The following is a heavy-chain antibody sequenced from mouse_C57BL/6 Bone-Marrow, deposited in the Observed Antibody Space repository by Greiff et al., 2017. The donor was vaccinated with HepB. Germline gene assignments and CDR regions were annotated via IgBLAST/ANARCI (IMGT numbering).Heavy chain of an antibody. V-gene: IGHV3-6*01. CDR2: ISYDGSN. CDR3: GGFAY. Sequence: EVHLVESGPGLVKPSQSLSLTCSVTGYSITSGYYWNWIRQFPGNKLEWMGYISYDGSNNYNPSLKNRISITRDTSKNQFFLKLNSVTTEDTATYYCGGFAYWGQGTRVTVSA. CDR1: GYSITSGYY. J-gene: IGHJ3*01.